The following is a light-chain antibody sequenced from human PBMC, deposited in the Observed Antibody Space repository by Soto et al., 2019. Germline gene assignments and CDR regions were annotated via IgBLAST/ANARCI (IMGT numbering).Light chain of an antibody. CDR3: QQFARFPL. CDR2: AAS. CDR1: QSVNSRN. Sequence: EIVLTQSPGTLSLSPGERATLSCRASQSVNSRNLAWYQQKPGQAPRLLIYAASSRATGIPGRFSGSGSGTDFTLTIRRLEPDDFAVYYCQQFARFPLFGQGTKLEIK. V-gene: IGKV3-20*01. J-gene: IGKJ2*01.